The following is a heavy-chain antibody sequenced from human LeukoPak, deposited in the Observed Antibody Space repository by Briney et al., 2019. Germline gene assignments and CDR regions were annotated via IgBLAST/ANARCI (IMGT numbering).Heavy chain of an antibody. CDR1: GGSVINTNW. V-gene: IGHV4-4*02. CDR2: VHLDGRT. D-gene: IGHD3-3*01. Sequence: SGTLSLTCVVSGGSVINTNWWTGVRQPPGKGLEWIGEVHLDGRTNYNPSLESRLTMSVDVSENQVSLKLTSVTAADTAVYYCAREGGFYRPLDYSGEGTLVTVSS. J-gene: IGHJ4*02. CDR3: AREGGFYRPLDY.